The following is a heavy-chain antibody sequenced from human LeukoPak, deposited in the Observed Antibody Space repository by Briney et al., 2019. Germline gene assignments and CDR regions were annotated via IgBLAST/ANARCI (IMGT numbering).Heavy chain of an antibody. CDR1: GGSFSGYY. CDR2: IYYSGST. CDR3: ARHAPYGWTYYFDY. D-gene: IGHD3-10*01. V-gene: IGHV4-59*08. Sequence: SETLSLTCAVYGGSFSGYYWSWIRQPPGKGLEWIGYIYYSGSTNYNPSLKSRVTISVDTSKNQFSLKLSSVTAADTAVYYCARHAPYGWTYYFDYWGQGTLVTVSS. J-gene: IGHJ4*02.